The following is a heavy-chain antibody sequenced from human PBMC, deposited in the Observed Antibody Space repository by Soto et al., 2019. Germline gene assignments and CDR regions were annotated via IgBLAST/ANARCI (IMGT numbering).Heavy chain of an antibody. CDR2: IIPILGIA. Sequence: ASVKVSCKASGYTFTNFGISWVRQAPGQGLEWMGRIIPILGIANYAQKFQGRVTITADKSTSTAYMELSSLRSEDTAVYYCARDYSTDSSTGPWGQGTLVTVSS. V-gene: IGHV1-69*04. CDR1: GYTFTNFG. J-gene: IGHJ5*02. CDR3: ARDYSTDSSTGP. D-gene: IGHD6-13*01.